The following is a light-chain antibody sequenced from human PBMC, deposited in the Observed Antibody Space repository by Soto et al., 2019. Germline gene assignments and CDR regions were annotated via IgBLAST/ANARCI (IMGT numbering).Light chain of an antibody. CDR3: AVWDDSLNGAV. V-gene: IGLV1-44*01. J-gene: IGLJ7*01. Sequence: QSVLTQPPSASGTPRQRVTISCPGSSSNIGSNTVNWYQQLPGTAPKLLIYSNNQRPSGVPDRFSGSKSGTSASLAISGLQSEDEADYYCAVWDDSLNGAVFGGGTQLTVL. CDR1: SSNIGSNT. CDR2: SNN.